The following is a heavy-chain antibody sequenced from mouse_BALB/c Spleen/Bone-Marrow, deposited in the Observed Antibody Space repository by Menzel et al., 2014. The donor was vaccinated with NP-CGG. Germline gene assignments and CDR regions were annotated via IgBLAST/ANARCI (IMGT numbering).Heavy chain of an antibody. CDR2: ISTYYGDA. V-gene: IGHV1S137*01. J-gene: IGHJ2*01. CDR1: GYTFTDYA. Sequence: VQLVESGAELVRPGVSVKISCKGSGYTFTDYAMHWVKQSHAKGLEWIGVISTYYGDASYNQKFKGKATMTVDKSSSTAYMELARLTSEDSAIYYCARESIYYYGSTLDYWGQGTTLTVSS. D-gene: IGHD1-1*01. CDR3: ARESIYYYGSTLDY.